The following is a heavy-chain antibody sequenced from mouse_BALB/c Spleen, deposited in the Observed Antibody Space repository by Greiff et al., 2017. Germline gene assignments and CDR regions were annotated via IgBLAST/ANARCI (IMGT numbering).Heavy chain of an antibody. V-gene: IGHV2-9*02. Sequence: LVAPSQSLSITCTVSGFSLTSYGVHWVRQPPGKGLEWLGVIWAGGSTNYNSALMSRLSISKDNSKSQVFLKMNSLQTDDTAMYYCARNGDSSGYREDYWGQGTSVTVSS. CDR2: IWAGGST. CDR1: GFSLTSYG. CDR3: ARNGDSSGYREDY. D-gene: IGHD3-2*01. J-gene: IGHJ4*01.